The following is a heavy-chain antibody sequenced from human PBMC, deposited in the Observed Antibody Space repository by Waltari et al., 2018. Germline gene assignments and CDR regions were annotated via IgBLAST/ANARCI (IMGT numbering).Heavy chain of an antibody. J-gene: IGHJ6*02. V-gene: IGHV3-13*01. CDR2: IGTAGDT. Sequence: EVQLVESGGGLVQPGGSLRLPCAASGFTFSSYDMHWVRQATGKGLEWVSAIGTAGDTYYPGSVKGRFTISRENAKNSLYLQMNSLRAGDTAVYYCARGGIAARLAYYYYGMDVWGQGTTVTVSS. D-gene: IGHD6-6*01. CDR1: GFTFSSYD. CDR3: ARGGIAARLAYYYYGMDV.